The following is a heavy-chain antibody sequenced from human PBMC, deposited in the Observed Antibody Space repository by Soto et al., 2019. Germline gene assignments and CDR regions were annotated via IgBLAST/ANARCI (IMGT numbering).Heavy chain of an antibody. V-gene: IGHV3-74*03. Sequence: GGSLRLSCSASEFTFTSYWMHWVRQPPGKGLMWVSRINSDGSRTTYADSVKGRFTISRDNAKNTVFLQMNSLRAEDTAVYYCARVATGSYDWFXPWGQGSLVTVSS. J-gene: IGHJ5*02. D-gene: IGHD1-26*01. CDR1: EFTFTSYW. CDR2: INSDGSRT. CDR3: ARVATGSYDWFXP.